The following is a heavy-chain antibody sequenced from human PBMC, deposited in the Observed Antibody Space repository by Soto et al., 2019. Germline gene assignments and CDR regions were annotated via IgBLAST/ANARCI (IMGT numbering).Heavy chain of an antibody. CDR2: IYYSGST. Sequence: PSETLSLTCTVSGSSISSGDYYWSWSRQPPGKGLEWIGYIYYSGSTYYNPSLKSRVTISVDTSKNQFSPKLSSVTAADTAVYYCAREYSSFNYYYYGMDVWGQGTTVTVSS. CDR3: AREYSSFNYYYYGMDV. CDR1: GSSISSGDYY. D-gene: IGHD6-6*01. J-gene: IGHJ6*02. V-gene: IGHV4-30-4*01.